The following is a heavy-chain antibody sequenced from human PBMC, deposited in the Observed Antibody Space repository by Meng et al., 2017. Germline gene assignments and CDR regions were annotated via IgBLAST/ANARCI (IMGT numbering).Heavy chain of an antibody. V-gene: IGHV4-39*07. CDR2: IYYSGST. D-gene: IGHD6-19*01. CDR1: CGAISSCSYY. J-gene: IGHJ5*02. Sequence: QRQVRGPGLGKPSETPALTCTVSCGAISSCSYYWGWNRQPPGKGLEWIGSIYYSGSTYYNPSLKSRVTISVDTSKNQFSLKLSSVTAADTAVYYCASLRIAVAGINWFDPWGQGTLVTVSS. CDR3: ASLRIAVAGINWFDP.